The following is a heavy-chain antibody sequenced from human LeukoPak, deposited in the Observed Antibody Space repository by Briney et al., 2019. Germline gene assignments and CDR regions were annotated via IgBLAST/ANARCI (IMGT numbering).Heavy chain of an antibody. D-gene: IGHD2-8*01. J-gene: IGHJ4*02. CDR1: GFTFSSYA. CDR2: ISDTGATT. Sequence: GGSLRLSCAGSGFTFSSYAMSWVRQAPGEGLEWVSAISDTGATTYDADSVKGRFTISRDNSRSTLYLQMNSLRAEDTALYYCAKDTSIGRYCTNGVCSPFDYWGQGTLVTVSS. CDR3: AKDTSIGRYCTNGVCSPFDY. V-gene: IGHV3-23*01.